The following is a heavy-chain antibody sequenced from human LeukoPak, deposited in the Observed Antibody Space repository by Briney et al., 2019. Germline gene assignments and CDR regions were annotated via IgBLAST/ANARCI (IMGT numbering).Heavy chain of an antibody. CDR1: GFTFSSSA. CDR3: AADRSAPGSRYYERSGPTFGFDI. V-gene: IGHV1-58*02. J-gene: IGHJ3*02. CDR2: IVLGSGST. D-gene: IGHD3-22*01. Sequence: VASVKVSCKASGFTFSSSAMQWVRQARGQRLEWIGWIVLGSGSTNYAQNFQGRLTITRDVSTSTAYMQLSSLRSEDTAVYFCAADRSAPGSRYYERSGPTFGFDIWGQGTMLTVSS.